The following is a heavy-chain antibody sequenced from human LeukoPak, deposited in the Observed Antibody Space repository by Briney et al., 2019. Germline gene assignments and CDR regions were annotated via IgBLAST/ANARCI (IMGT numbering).Heavy chain of an antibody. V-gene: IGHV3-21*01. CDR2: ISSSSSYI. CDR1: GFTFSSYS. Sequence: GGSLRLSCAASGFTFSSYSMNWVRQAPGKGLEWVSSISSSSSYIYYADSVKGRFTISRDNAKNSLFLQMNSLRAEDTAVYYCAKDRPYTVTTYLDYWGQGTLVTVSS. D-gene: IGHD4-17*01. J-gene: IGHJ4*02. CDR3: AKDRPYTVTTYLDY.